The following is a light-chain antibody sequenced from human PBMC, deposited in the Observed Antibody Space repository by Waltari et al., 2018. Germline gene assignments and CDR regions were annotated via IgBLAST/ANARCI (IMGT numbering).Light chain of an antibody. V-gene: IGLV3-25*03. CDR3: QSVDSSASYVI. CDR1: ALANHN. CDR2: KDT. Sequence: SYDLTQPPSVSVSPGQTARITCSGDALANHNAHWYQQKAGQAPVVMIYKDTQRPSGIPERFSGSSSGTTVTLTIRGVQAEDEADYYCQSVDSSASYVIFGGGTKLTVL. J-gene: IGLJ2*01.